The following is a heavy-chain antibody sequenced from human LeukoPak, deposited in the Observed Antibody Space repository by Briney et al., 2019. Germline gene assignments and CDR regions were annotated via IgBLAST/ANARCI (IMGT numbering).Heavy chain of an antibody. J-gene: IGHJ4*02. Sequence: SVKVSCKASGGTFSSYAISWVRQAPGQGLEWMGGIIPIFGTANYAQKFQGGVTITTDESTSTAYMELSSLRSEDTAVYYCARERDNVGQTLVSPFDYWGQGTLVTVSS. V-gene: IGHV1-69*05. CDR1: GGTFSSYA. CDR2: IIPIFGTA. D-gene: IGHD2-8*02. CDR3: ARERDNVGQTLVSPFDY.